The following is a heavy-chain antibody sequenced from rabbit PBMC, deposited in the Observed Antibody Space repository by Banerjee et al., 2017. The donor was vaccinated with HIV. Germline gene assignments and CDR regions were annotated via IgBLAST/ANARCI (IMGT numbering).Heavy chain of an antibody. Sequence: QSLEESGGDLVKPGASLTLTCTASGFSFSNNYYIYWVRQAPGKGLEWIACIYAGDASTYYASWVNGRFTISKTSSTTVTLQMTSLTAADTATYFCARDQYSYGDAGAEFSLWGPGTLVTVS. D-gene: IGHD6-1*01. J-gene: IGHJ4*01. CDR2: IYAGDAST. CDR3: ARDQYSYGDAGAEFSL. V-gene: IGHV1S40*01. CDR1: GFSFSNNYY.